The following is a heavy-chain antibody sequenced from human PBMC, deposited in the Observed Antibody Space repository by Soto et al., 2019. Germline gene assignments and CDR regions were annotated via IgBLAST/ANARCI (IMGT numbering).Heavy chain of an antibody. Sequence: QVQLVQSGAEVKKPGASVKVSCKASGYTFTSYYMHWVRQAPGQGLEWMGIINPSGGSTSYAQKFQGRVTMTRDTSTSTVYMELSSLRSEDTAVYYCAITWSELRGYYYYGMDVWGQGTTVTVSS. CDR2: INPSGGST. CDR3: AITWSELRGYYYYGMDV. CDR1: GYTFTSYY. V-gene: IGHV1-46*01. D-gene: IGHD1-7*01. J-gene: IGHJ6*02.